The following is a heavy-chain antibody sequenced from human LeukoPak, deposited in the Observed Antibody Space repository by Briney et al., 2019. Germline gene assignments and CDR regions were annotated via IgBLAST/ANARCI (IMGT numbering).Heavy chain of an antibody. V-gene: IGHV4-34*01. Sequence: SSETLSLTCAVYGGSFSGYYWSWIRQPPGKGLEWIGEINHSGSTNYNPSLKSRVTISVDTSKNQFSLKLSSVTAADTAVYYCARRRRFGAGYYMDVWGKGTTVTISS. CDR3: ARRRRFGAGYYMDV. J-gene: IGHJ6*03. D-gene: IGHD3-10*01. CDR1: GGSFSGYY. CDR2: INHSGST.